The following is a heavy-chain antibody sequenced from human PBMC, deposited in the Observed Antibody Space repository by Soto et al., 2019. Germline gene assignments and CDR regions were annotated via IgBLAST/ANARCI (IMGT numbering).Heavy chain of an antibody. CDR3: ARDAYYYDSSGYSRAFDI. CDR2: IFYSGST. V-gene: IGHV4-31*03. CDR1: GGSISSGGYY. Sequence: SEPLSPTCTVSGGSISSGGYYWSWIRQHPGKGLEWIGYIFYSGSTYYNPSLKSRVTISVDTSKNQFSLKLSSVTAADTAVYYCARDAYYYDSSGYSRAFDIGGQGTMVTVSS. J-gene: IGHJ3*02. D-gene: IGHD3-22*01.